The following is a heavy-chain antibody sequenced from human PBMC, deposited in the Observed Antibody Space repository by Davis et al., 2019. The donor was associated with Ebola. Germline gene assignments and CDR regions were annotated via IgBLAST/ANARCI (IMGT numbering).Heavy chain of an antibody. J-gene: IGHJ3*01. CDR3: AKDTSNVWFDV. CDR1: GFTFSNAW. Sequence: GESLKISCAASGFTFSNAWMSWVRRAPGKGLEWVSTQGISGDTYYADSVKGRFTISRDNSKNTLHLQMNRLRVEDTAIYYCAKDTSNVWFDVWGQGTMVTVSS. V-gene: IGHV3-23*01. CDR2: QGISGDT. D-gene: IGHD6-19*01.